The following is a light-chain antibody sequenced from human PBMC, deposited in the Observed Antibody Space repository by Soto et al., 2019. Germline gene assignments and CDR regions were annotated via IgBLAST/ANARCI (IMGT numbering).Light chain of an antibody. Sequence: QSALTQPASVSGSPGQSITISCTGISSDVGGYNYVSWYQHHPGKAPKLMIYEVSNRPSGVSNRFSGSKSGNTASLTISGLQAEDEAEYYCSSYTSSTTLVFGGGTKVTVL. V-gene: IGLV2-14*01. CDR2: EVS. CDR1: SSDVGGYNY. CDR3: SSYTSSTTLV. J-gene: IGLJ3*02.